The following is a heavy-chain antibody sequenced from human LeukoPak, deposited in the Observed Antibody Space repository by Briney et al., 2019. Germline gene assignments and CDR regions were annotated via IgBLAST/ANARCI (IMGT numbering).Heavy chain of an antibody. Sequence: SETMSLTCAVYGGSFSGYYWSWIRQPPGKGLEWIGEINHSGSTNYNPSLKSRVTISVDTSKNQFSLKLSSVTAADTAVYYCARVYYSNSYDYWYFDLWGRGTLVTVSS. J-gene: IGHJ2*01. CDR1: GGSFSGYY. CDR3: ARVYYSNSYDYWYFDL. V-gene: IGHV4-34*01. D-gene: IGHD6-13*01. CDR2: INHSGST.